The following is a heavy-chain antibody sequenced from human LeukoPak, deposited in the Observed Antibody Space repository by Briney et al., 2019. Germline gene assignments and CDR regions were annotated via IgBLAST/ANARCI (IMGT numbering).Heavy chain of an antibody. V-gene: IGHV4-59*08. Sequence: SETLSLTCTVSGGSISSYYWSWIRQPPGKGLEWIGYIYYSGSTNYNPSLKSRVTISVDMSKNQFSLKLSSVTAADTAVYYCARVLDCGGDCYYYYYMDVWGKGTTVTISS. CDR3: ARVLDCGGDCYYYYYMDV. J-gene: IGHJ6*03. CDR2: IYYSGST. CDR1: GGSISSYY. D-gene: IGHD2-21*02.